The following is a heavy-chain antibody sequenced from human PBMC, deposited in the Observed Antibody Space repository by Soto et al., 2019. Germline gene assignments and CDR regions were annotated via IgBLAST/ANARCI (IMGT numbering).Heavy chain of an antibody. CDR2: INHSGST. Sequence: QVQLQQWGAGLLKPSETLSLTCAVYGGSFSGYYWSWIRQPPGKGLEWIGEINHSGSTNYNPSLKSRVTISVDTAQNQFSLKLSSVTAADTAVYYCAGDATQYDWYFDLWGRGTLVTVSS. CDR3: AGDATQYDWYFDL. CDR1: GGSFSGYY. J-gene: IGHJ2*01. V-gene: IGHV4-34*01. D-gene: IGHD2-8*01.